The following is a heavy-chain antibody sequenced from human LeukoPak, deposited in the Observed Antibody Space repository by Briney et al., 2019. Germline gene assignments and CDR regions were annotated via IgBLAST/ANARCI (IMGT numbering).Heavy chain of an antibody. CDR1: GFTFRNYA. Sequence: PGGTLRLSCAASGFTFRNYAMSWVRQAPGKGLEWVSGISNSDGTTYYADSAVGRFTISRDNSKNTLYLQMNSLRAEDTAVYYCAKAITRFCLDYWGQGTLVTVSS. CDR2: ISNSDGTT. J-gene: IGHJ4*02. D-gene: IGHD3-9*01. V-gene: IGHV3-23*01. CDR3: AKAITRFCLDY.